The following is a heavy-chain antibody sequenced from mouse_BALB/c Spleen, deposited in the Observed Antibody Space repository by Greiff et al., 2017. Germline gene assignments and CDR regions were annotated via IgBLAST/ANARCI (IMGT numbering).Heavy chain of an antibody. J-gene: IGHJ4*01. V-gene: IGHV1S137*01. Sequence: QVQLQQSGAELVRPGVSVKISCKGSGYTFTDYAMHWVKQSHAKSLEWIGVISTYYGDASYNQKFKGKATMTVDKSSSTAYMELARLTSEDSAIYYCARNYYGSSYYYAMDYWGQGTSVTVSS. CDR1: GYTFTDYA. CDR3: ARNYYGSSYYYAMDY. D-gene: IGHD1-1*01. CDR2: ISTYYGDA.